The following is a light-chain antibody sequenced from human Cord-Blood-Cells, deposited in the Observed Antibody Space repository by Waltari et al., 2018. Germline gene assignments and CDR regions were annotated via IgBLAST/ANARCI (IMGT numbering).Light chain of an antibody. Sequence: QSALTQPASVSGSPGQSITISCTGTSSDVGGYNYVSWYQQHPGKAPKLMIYDVRKRTAGVSNRFSGSKSGNTASLTISGLQAEDEADYYCSSYTSSSTWVFGGGTKLTVL. CDR3: SSYTSSSTWV. CDR1: SSDVGGYNY. CDR2: DVR. V-gene: IGLV2-14*01. J-gene: IGLJ3*02.